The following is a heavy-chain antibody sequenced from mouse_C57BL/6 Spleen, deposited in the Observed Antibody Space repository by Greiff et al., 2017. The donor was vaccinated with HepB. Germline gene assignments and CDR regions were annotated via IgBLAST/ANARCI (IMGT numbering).Heavy chain of an antibody. CDR1: GYTFTDYE. D-gene: IGHD1-1*01. CDR3: TRGSHYYDSSYWYFDV. J-gene: IGHJ1*03. Sequence: VQLQQSAAELVRPGASVKLSCKASGYTFTDYEMHWVKQTPVHGLEWIGAIDPETGGTAYNQKFKGKAILTADKTSSTAYMELRSLTSEDSAVYYCTRGSHYYDSSYWYFDVWGTGTTVTVSS. V-gene: IGHV1-15*01. CDR2: IDPETGGT.